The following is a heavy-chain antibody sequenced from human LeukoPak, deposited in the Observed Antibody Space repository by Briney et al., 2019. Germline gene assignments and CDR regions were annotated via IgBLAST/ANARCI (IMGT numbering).Heavy chain of an antibody. CDR1: GYNFTTYW. CDR2: IYPEDSDT. J-gene: IGHJ4*02. CDR3: ARQFGVVGVSFY. V-gene: IGHV5-51*01. Sequence: GESLKIPRKGSGYNFTTYWIGWVRQMPGKGLEWVAIIYPEDSDTRYSPSFQGQVTISADKSISTAYLQWSSLKASDTAMYYCARQFGVVGVSFYWGQGTLVTVSS. D-gene: IGHD3-16*01.